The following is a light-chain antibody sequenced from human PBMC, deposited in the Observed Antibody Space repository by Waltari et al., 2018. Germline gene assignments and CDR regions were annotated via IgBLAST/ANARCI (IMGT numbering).Light chain of an antibody. V-gene: IGKV3-11*01. CDR3: QQRTNSMYT. CDR2: AAS. Sequence: EIVLTQSPATLSLSPGERATLSCRASQSISSYLAWYQQKPGHAPRLRNHAASKRATGHPANVSGRASGTXXXXXXXXXXPEDXAVYYCQQRTNSMYTFGQGTKVEIK. J-gene: IGKJ2*01. CDR1: QSISSY.